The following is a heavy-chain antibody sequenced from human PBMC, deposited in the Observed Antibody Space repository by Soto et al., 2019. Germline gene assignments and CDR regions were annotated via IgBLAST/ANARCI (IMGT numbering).Heavy chain of an antibody. CDR3: ARAASYYFDS. J-gene: IGHJ4*02. D-gene: IGHD2-15*01. Sequence: QVQLVQSGAEVKKPGASVKVSCKASGYTFTSYYIHWVRQAPGQGLEWMGRFNPSGGGTSYAQKFQGRVTMTRDTSTSTVYMELSSLRSEDTAVHYCARAASYYFDSWGQGTLVTVSS. V-gene: IGHV1-46*01. CDR1: GYTFTSYY. CDR2: FNPSGGGT.